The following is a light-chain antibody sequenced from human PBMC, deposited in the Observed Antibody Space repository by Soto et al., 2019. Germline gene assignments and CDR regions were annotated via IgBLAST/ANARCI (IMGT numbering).Light chain of an antibody. CDR2: EVS. Sequence: QSVLTPPAAVSESPGQSITISFAGTSSDVGGYNHVSWYQQHADKAPKLLIHEVSNRPSGVSNRFSGSKSGNTASLTISGLQAEDEADYYCTSYTSISTDVFGTGTKVTVL. CDR1: SSDVGGYNH. CDR3: TSYTSISTDV. J-gene: IGLJ1*01. V-gene: IGLV2-14*01.